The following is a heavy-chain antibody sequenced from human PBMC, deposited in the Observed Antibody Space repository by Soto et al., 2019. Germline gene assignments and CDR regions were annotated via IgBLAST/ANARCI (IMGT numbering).Heavy chain of an antibody. V-gene: IGHV3-33*01. CDR1: GFTFSSYG. CDR2: IWYDGSNK. D-gene: IGHD3-3*01. J-gene: IGHJ5*02. Sequence: QVQLVESGGGVVQPGRSLRLSCAESGFTFSSYGMHWVRQAPGKGLEWVAVIWYDGSNKYYADSVKGRFTISRDNSKNTLYLQMNSLRAEDTAVYYCAREGPYYDFWSGDEFDPWGQGTLVTVSS. CDR3: AREGPYYDFWSGDEFDP.